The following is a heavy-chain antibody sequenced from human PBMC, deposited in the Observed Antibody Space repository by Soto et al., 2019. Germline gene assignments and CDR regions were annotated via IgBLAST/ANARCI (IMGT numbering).Heavy chain of an antibody. D-gene: IGHD3-9*01. CDR1: GYTFTGYY. CDR2: INPNSGGT. J-gene: IGHJ6*02. CDR3: ARDSSIPNPHYDILTGYQYYYGMDV. V-gene: IGHV1-2*04. Sequence: VASVKVSCKASGYTFTGYYMHWVRQAPGQGLEWMGWINPNSGGTNYAQKFQGWVTMTRDTSISTAYMELSRLRSDDTAVYYCARDSSIPNPHYDILTGYQYYYGMDVWGQGTTVTVSS.